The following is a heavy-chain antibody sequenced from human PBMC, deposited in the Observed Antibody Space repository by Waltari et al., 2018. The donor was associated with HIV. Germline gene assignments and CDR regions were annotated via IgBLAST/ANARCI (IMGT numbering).Heavy chain of an antibody. CDR2: IYTSGST. Sequence: QVQLQESGPGLVKPSQTLSLTCTVSGGSISSGSYYWSWIRQPAGKGLEWIGRIYTSGSTNYNPSLKSRVTISVDTSKNHFSLKLSSVTAADTAVYYCARGDTAMSVDYWGQGTLVTVSS. CDR3: ARGDTAMSVDY. D-gene: IGHD5-18*01. V-gene: IGHV4-61*02. J-gene: IGHJ4*02. CDR1: GGSISSGSYY.